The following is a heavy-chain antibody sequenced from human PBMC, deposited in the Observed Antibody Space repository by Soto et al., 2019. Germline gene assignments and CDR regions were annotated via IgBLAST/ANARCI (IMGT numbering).Heavy chain of an antibody. CDR3: ARGGVSTRTFGY. J-gene: IGHJ4*02. D-gene: IGHD3-3*01. V-gene: IGHV5-51*01. Sequence: GESLKISCKGSGYNFAGYWIAWVREMPGKGLELMGIIYPSDSDTRYRPSSQGQVTISADKSISSAYLQWSSLRASDTAMYYCARGGVSTRTFGYWGQGTPVTVSS. CDR2: IYPSDSDT. CDR1: GYNFAGYW.